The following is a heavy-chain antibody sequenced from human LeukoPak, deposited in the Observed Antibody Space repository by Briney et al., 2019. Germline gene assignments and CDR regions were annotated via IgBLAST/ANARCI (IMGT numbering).Heavy chain of an antibody. D-gene: IGHD2-21*02. CDR3: ARGGNVVVTEGYFDY. J-gene: IGHJ4*02. CDR2: ICYSGST. Sequence: SETLSLTCTASGCSISSYYWSWMRQPPGQGLEWMGYICYSGSTNYYPSLKSRVTISVDTTKNQFSLKMSSVTAADTAVYYCARGGNVVVTEGYFDYWGQGTLVTVSS. V-gene: IGHV4-59*01. CDR1: GCSISSYY.